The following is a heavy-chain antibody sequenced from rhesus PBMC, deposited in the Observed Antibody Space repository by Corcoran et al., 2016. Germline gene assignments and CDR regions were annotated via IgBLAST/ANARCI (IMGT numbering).Heavy chain of an antibody. D-gene: IGHD2-27*01. V-gene: IGHV3-116*02. CDR3: ARDRCSGIYCYEEYFEF. Sequence: EVRLVESGGGLVQPGGSRRLSCAASGLTFSDYYMRWVSQAAGKGPGWVGDIRNKANGGTAEYPASVKARFNISRDGSKSIAGLLMNGLKTEDTAVYYCARDRCSGIYCYEEYFEFWGQGALVSVSS. CDR2: IRNKANGGTA. J-gene: IGHJ1*01. CDR1: GLTFSDYY.